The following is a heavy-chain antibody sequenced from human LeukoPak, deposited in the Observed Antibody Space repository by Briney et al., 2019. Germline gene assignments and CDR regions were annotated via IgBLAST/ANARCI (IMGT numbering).Heavy chain of an antibody. CDR3: AKDLGQLVEGDY. J-gene: IGHJ4*02. Sequence: ESGGGVVQPGRSLRLSCAASGFTFSSYGMHWVRQAPGKGLEWVAVISYDGSNKYYADSVKGRFTISRDNSKNTLYLQMNSLRAEDTAVYYCAKDLGQLVEGDYWGQGTLVTVSS. CDR1: GFTFSSYG. V-gene: IGHV3-30*18. D-gene: IGHD6-6*01. CDR2: ISYDGSNK.